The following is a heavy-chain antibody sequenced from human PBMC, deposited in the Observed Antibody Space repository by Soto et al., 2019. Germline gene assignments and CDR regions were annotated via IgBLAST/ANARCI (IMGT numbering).Heavy chain of an antibody. CDR2: IYYSGST. CDR1: GGSISSYY. CDR3: ARHGYSGGPDWFDP. D-gene: IGHD6-25*01. V-gene: IGHV4-59*08. Sequence: PSETLSLTCTVSGGSISSYYWSWIRQPPGKGLEWIGYIYYSGSTNYNPSLKSRVTISVDTSKNQFSLKLSSVTAADTAVYYCARHGYSGGPDWFDPWGQGTLVTVS. J-gene: IGHJ5*02.